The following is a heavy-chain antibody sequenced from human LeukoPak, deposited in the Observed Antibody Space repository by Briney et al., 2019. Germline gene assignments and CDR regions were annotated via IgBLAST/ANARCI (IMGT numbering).Heavy chain of an antibody. J-gene: IGHJ4*02. CDR3: ARDLRLQFN. CDR2: IYSGGST. CDR1: GFTFSSYW. D-gene: IGHD4-11*01. V-gene: IGHV3-66*01. Sequence: GGSLRLSCAASGFTFSSYWMSWVRQAPGKGLEWVSVIYSGGSTYYADSVKGRFTISRDNSKNTLYLQMNSLRAEDTAVYYCARDLRLQFNWGQGTLVTVSS.